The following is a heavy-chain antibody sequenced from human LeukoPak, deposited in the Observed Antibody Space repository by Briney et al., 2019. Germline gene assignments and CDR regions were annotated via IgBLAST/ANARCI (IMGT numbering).Heavy chain of an antibody. J-gene: IGHJ4*02. Sequence: ASVKVSCKASGYTFTSYGISWVRQAPGQGLEWMGWISAYNGNTNYAQKLQGRVTMTTDTSTSTADMELRSLRSDDTAVYYCAREKYYYDSSGYYSRTFDYWGQGTLVTVSS. D-gene: IGHD3-22*01. V-gene: IGHV1-18*01. CDR1: GYTFTSYG. CDR3: AREKYYYDSSGYYSRTFDY. CDR2: ISAYNGNT.